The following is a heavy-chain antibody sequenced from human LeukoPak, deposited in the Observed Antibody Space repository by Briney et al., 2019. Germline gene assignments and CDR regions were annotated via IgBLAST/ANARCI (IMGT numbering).Heavy chain of an antibody. CDR2: ISAYNGNT. CDR3: ARALSRSAPYGAFDI. J-gene: IGHJ3*02. Sequence: ASVKVSCKASGYTFTSYGISWVRQAPGQGLEWMGWISAYNGNTNYAQKLQGRVTMTTDTSTSTAYVELRSLRSDDTAVYYCARALSRSAPYGAFDIWGQGTMVTVSS. CDR1: GYTFTSYG. D-gene: IGHD4-17*01. V-gene: IGHV1-18*01.